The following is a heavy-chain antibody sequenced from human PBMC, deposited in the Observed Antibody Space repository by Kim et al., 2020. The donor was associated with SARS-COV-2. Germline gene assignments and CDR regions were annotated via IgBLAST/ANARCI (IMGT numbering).Heavy chain of an antibody. CDR3: ARDSSGSYLSAFDI. CDR2: IYYSGST. D-gene: IGHD1-26*01. Sequence: SETLSLTCTVSGGSISSYYWSWIRQPPGKGLEWIGYIYYSGSTNYNPSLKSRVTISVDTSKNQFSLKLSSVTAADTAVYYCARDSSGSYLSAFDIWGQGTMVTVSS. J-gene: IGHJ3*02. CDR1: GGSISSYY. V-gene: IGHV4-59*01.